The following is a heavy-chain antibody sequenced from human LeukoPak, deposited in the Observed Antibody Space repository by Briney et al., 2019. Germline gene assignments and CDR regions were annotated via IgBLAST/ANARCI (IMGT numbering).Heavy chain of an antibody. CDR3: AKGEYYDILTGYFDY. D-gene: IGHD3-9*01. J-gene: IGHJ4*02. V-gene: IGHV3-9*03. CDR1: GFTFDDYA. CDR2: ISWNSGSI. Sequence: PGGSLRLSCAASGFTFDDYAMHWVRQAPGGGLEWVSGISWNSGSIGYADSVKGRFTISRDNAKNSLYLQMNSLRAEDMALYYCAKGEYYDILTGYFDYWGQETLVTVSS.